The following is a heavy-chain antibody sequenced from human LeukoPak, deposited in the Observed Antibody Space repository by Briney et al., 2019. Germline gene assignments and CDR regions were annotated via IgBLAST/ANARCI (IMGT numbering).Heavy chain of an antibody. CDR1: GFVFSTYW. CDR2: INLDGTEE. Sequence: PGGSLRLSCAASGFVFSTYWMTWVRQAPGKGQEWVANINLDGTEEHYVDSSLKGRFTISRDNAKNSLYLQMTSLRVEDTAVYSCASGRHDFLHWGQGTLVTVSS. J-gene: IGHJ4*02. D-gene: IGHD3/OR15-3a*01. CDR3: ASGRHDFLH. V-gene: IGHV3-7*01.